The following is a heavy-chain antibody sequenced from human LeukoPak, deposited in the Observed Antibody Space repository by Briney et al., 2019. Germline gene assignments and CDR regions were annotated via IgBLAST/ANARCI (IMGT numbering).Heavy chain of an antibody. D-gene: IGHD3-22*01. V-gene: IGHV4-34*01. CDR1: GGSFRGYY. CDR3: ARRIPWYYYDSSGNYFDY. CDR2: INHSGNT. Sequence: SETLSLTCAVYGGSFRGYYWSWIGQPPAKGLEWIGEINHSGNTNYNPSLKSRVPISVDTSKNQFSLKLSSVTAADTAVYYCARRIPWYYYDSSGNYFDYWGQGTLVTVSS. J-gene: IGHJ4*02.